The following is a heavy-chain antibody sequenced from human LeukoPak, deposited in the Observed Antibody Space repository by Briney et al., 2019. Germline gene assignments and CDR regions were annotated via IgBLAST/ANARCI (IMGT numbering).Heavy chain of an antibody. CDR2: IYYSGNT. V-gene: IGHV4-39*07. CDR3: AKSFDPYRTVRDLKSCFDY. J-gene: IGHJ4*02. CDR1: GGSIRSTTYY. D-gene: IGHD3-10*01. Sequence: PSETLSLTCTVSGGSIRSTTYYWGWIRQPPGKGLEWIGSIYYSGNTYYSPSLMGRVTISVDTSKNQFSLKLSSVTAADTAVYYCAKSFDPYRTVRDLKSCFDYWGQGTLVTVSS.